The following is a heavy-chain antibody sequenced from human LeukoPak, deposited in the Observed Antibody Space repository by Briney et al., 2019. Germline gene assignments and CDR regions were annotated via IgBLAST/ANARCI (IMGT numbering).Heavy chain of an antibody. CDR1: GFTFSSYG. CDR3: ARVSGRYCSSTSCREIVKFDY. D-gene: IGHD2-2*01. CDR2: IWYDGSNK. J-gene: IGHJ4*02. Sequence: PGGSLRLSCAASGFTFSSYGMHWARQAPGKGLEWVADIWYDGSNKFYADSVKGRFTVSRDNSKNTLYLQMNGLRAEDTAVYYCARVSGRYCSSTSCREIVKFDYWGQGTLVTVSS. V-gene: IGHV3-33*01.